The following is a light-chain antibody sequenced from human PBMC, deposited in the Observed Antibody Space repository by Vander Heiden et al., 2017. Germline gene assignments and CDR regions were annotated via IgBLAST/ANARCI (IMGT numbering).Light chain of an antibody. Sequence: SPGQSITISCTGTSSDIGAYNFVSWYQQHPGKAPRLIIYDVSNRPSGGSSRFSGSKSTNAAYLTISGLQSDDEADYCCTAYTTSGTLLFGTGTEVTVL. V-gene: IGLV2-14*03. CDR2: DVS. CDR1: SSDIGAYNF. J-gene: IGLJ1*01. CDR3: TAYTTSGTLL.